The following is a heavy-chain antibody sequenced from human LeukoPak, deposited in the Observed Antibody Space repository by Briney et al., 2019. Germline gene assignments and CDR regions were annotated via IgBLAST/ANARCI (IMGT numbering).Heavy chain of an antibody. D-gene: IGHD3-10*01. Sequence: GGSLRLSCAASGFTFSSYSMNWVRQAPGKGLEWVSSISSTSSYIYYADSVKGRFTISRDNAKNSLYLQMSSLRAEDTAVYYCARDPHYYGSGTPGYFDYWGQGTLVTVSS. J-gene: IGHJ4*02. CDR2: ISSTSSYI. CDR3: ARDPHYYGSGTPGYFDY. CDR1: GFTFSSYS. V-gene: IGHV3-21*06.